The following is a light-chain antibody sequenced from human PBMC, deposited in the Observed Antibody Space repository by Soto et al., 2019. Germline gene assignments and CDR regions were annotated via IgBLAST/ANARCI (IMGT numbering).Light chain of an antibody. CDR3: QQYNTWPPT. CDR2: GAF. Sequence: EILMTQSPVTLSVSPGERATLSCRASQSVSSNLAWYQQKPGQAPSLLIYGAFTRATGIPARFSGTGSGTEFTLTISSLQSEGFAVYWCQQYNTWPPTFGPGTTVDIK. CDR1: QSVSSN. J-gene: IGKJ3*01. V-gene: IGKV3-15*01.